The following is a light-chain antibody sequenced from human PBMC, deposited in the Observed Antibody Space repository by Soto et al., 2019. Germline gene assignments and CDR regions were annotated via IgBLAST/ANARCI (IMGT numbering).Light chain of an antibody. J-gene: IGKJ4*01. V-gene: IGKV1-33*01. CDR3: QQYDNLPLT. CDR2: DEY. Sequence: DIQMTQSPSSLSASVGDRVTITCQASQDISNYLNWYQQKPGKAPKLLIYDEYNLETGVQSRFSGSGSGTDFTFTIRSMQPEDIATYYCQQYDNLPLTCGGGNKVDIK. CDR1: QDISNY.